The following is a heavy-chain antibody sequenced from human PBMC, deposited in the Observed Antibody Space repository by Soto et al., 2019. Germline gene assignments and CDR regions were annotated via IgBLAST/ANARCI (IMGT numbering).Heavy chain of an antibody. Sequence: GESLKVFCKGSGYSFTSYWIGRVRQMPGKGLEWMGIIYPGDSDTRYSPSFQGQVTISADKSISTAYLQWSSLRASDTAMYYCARKPGTTYQLDYWGQGTLVTVSS. J-gene: IGHJ4*02. D-gene: IGHD1-7*01. V-gene: IGHV5-51*01. CDR3: ARKPGTTYQLDY. CDR2: IYPGDSDT. CDR1: GYSFTSYW.